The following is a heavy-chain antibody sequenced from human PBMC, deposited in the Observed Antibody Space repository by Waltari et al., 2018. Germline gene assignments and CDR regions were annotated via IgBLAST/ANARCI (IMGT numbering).Heavy chain of an antibody. V-gene: IGHV3-23*01. CDR1: GVTCSSYA. Sequence: EVQLLESGGCLVQPGGSLRLSCAASGVTCSSYAMSWVRQAPGKGLEWVSAISGSGGSTYYADSVKGRFTISRDNSKNTLYLQMNSLRAEDTAVYYCAKGYSSSWHDYWGQGTLVTVSS. D-gene: IGHD6-13*01. J-gene: IGHJ4*02. CDR3: AKGYSSSWHDY. CDR2: ISGSGGST.